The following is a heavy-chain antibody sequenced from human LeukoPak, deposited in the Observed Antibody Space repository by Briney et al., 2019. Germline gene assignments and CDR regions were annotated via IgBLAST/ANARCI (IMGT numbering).Heavy chain of an antibody. CDR3: ARDKSPLHAYYGMDV. CDR1: GFNFIDYS. Sequence: GGSLRLSCAASGFNFIDYSMNWVRQAPGKGLEWISYIGISSGNTKYADSVKGRFTISRDNSKNTLYLQMNSLRAEDTAVYYCARDKSPLHAYYGMDVWGQGTTVTVSS. V-gene: IGHV3-48*01. J-gene: IGHJ6*02. CDR2: IGISSGNT.